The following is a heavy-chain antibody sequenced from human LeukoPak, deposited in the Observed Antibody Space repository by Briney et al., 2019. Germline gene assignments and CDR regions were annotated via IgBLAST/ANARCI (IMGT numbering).Heavy chain of an antibody. J-gene: IGHJ6*02. V-gene: IGHV3-9*01. CDR1: GVSFGGYS. CDR2: ISWNSGST. CDR3: AKDGGSSGYYYYYGMDV. Sequence: PCRSLTLSCAASGVSFGGYSMHWVRQPPGKGLEWVSGISWNSGSTGYADSVKGRFTISRDNAKNSLYLQMNSLRAEDTALYYCAKDGGSSGYYYYYGMDVGGQGTTVTVSS. D-gene: IGHD3-22*01.